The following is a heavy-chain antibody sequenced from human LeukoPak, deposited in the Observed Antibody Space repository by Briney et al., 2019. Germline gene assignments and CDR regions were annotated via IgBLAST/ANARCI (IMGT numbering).Heavy chain of an antibody. CDR1: GFTFDDYA. V-gene: IGHV3-9*01. J-gene: IGHJ1*01. Sequence: GGSLRPSCAASGFTFDDYAMHWVRQAPGKGLEWVSGISWNSGSIGYADSVKGRFTISRDDARNSLYLQMNSLRSEDTALYYCAKDEYSSGLGAQHWGQGTLVTVSS. CDR2: ISWNSGSI. D-gene: IGHD6-19*01. CDR3: AKDEYSSGLGAQH.